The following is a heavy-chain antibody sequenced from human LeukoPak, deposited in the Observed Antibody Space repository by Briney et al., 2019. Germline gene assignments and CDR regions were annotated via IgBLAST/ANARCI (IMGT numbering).Heavy chain of an antibody. D-gene: IGHD6-13*01. CDR1: GGSISSGGYY. V-gene: IGHV4-31*03. CDR3: ARGKGSGAAADYYYGMDV. J-gene: IGHJ6*04. Sequence: SETLSLTCTVSGGSISSGGYYWSWIRQHPGKGLEWLGYIYYSESTYYNPSLKSRVTMSVDTSKNQFSLKLSSVTAADTAVNYCARGKGSGAAADYYYGMDVWGKGTTVTVSS. CDR2: IYYSEST.